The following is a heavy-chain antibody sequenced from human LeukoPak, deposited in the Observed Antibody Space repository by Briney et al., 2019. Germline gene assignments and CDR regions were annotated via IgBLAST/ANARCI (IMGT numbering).Heavy chain of an antibody. CDR2: INHSGST. CDR1: GGSFSDYY. CDR3: ARRWLQHNGYYFDY. D-gene: IGHD5-12*01. J-gene: IGHJ4*02. Sequence: SETLSLTCAVYGGSFSDYYWSWIRQPPGKGLEWIGEINHSGSTNYNPSLKSRVTISVDTSKNQFSLKLSSVTAADTAVYYCARRWLQHNGYYFDYWGQGTLVTVSS. V-gene: IGHV4-34*01.